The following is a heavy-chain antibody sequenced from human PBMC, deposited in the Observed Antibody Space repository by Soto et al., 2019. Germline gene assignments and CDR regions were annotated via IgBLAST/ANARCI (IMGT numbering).Heavy chain of an antibody. CDR3: AHSSIXGPRSHDY. CDR1: GFSLSXXXXX. J-gene: IGHJ4*02. CDR2: IYWDDDK. Sequence: QITLKESGPTLVKPTQTLTLTCTFSGFSLSXXXXXXGWXXXXXXXALEWLALIYWDDDKRYSPSLKSRLTXTKDXSXXQVXLXLXXXXPXXXATYYCAHSSIXGPRSHDYWGQGTLVTVSS. D-gene: IGHD1-26*01. V-gene: IGHV2-5*02.